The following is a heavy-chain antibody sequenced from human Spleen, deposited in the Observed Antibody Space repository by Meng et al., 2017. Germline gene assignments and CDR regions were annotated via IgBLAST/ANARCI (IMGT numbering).Heavy chain of an antibody. V-gene: IGHV4-59*08. CDR3: SRRINTAGGWFDS. CDR2: IFHSGKT. CDR1: GGSISGYY. Sequence: QVQLQQWGAGLLKPSETLSLTCTVSGGSISGYYWIWIRQPPGKGLEWIGYIFHSGKTTYNPSLKSRVTISLDTSRNQFSLKLTSVTAADTAVYYCSRRINTAGGWFDSWGQGTLVTVSS. D-gene: IGHD5-18*01. J-gene: IGHJ5*01.